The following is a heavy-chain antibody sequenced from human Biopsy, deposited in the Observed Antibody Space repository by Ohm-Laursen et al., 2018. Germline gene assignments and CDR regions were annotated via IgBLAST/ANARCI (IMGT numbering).Heavy chain of an antibody. CDR2: IYFTGRT. V-gene: IGHV4-59*12. J-gene: IGHJ2*01. CDR1: GGPIDGYY. D-gene: IGHD5-24*01. CDR3: ASAGYNPDWNFDL. Sequence: GTLSLTCTVSGGPIDGYYWSWIRQPPGQALEWIGYIYFTGRTSYNPSLKSRVTISVNTSKKQFSLRLSSGTAADTAVYYCASAGYNPDWNFDLWGRGTRVTVSS.